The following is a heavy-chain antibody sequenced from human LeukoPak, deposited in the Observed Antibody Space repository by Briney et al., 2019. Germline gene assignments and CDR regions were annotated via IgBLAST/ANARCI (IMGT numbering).Heavy chain of an antibody. CDR1: GGSFSGYY. Sequence: SETLSLTCAVYGGSFSGYYWSWIRQPPGKGLEWIGEINHSGSTNYNPSLQSRVTISVDTSKNQFSLKLSSVTAAETAVYYCARGGCLLGFGELMDVWGKGTTVSVCS. CDR3: ARGGCLLGFGELMDV. J-gene: IGHJ6*04. D-gene: IGHD3-10*01. CDR2: INHSGST. V-gene: IGHV4-34*01.